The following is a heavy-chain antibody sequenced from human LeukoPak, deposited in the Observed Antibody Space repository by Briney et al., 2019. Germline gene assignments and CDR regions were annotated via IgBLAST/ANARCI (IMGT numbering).Heavy chain of an antibody. V-gene: IGHV3-21*01. D-gene: IGHD3-22*01. J-gene: IGHJ4*02. CDR1: GFTFSSYS. Sequence: VGSLRLSCAASGFTFSSYSMNWVRQAPGKGLEWVSSISSSSSYICYADSVKGRFTISRDNAKNSLYLQMNSLRAEDTAVYYCVRDSSGYYGGGFFDYWGQGTLVTVSS. CDR2: ISSSSSYI. CDR3: VRDSSGYYGGGFFDY.